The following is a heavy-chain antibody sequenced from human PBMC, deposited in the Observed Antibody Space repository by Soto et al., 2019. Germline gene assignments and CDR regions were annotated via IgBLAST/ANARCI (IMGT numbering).Heavy chain of an antibody. V-gene: IGHV1-18*01. Sequence: GSVKVSCKASGYTFTSYCISWVGQSPVQGLEWMGGISAFLGKTNYAQKLQGRVTMTTNTSTSTAYMELSSLRSEDTAVYYCAIGIGLRYFDWQFECWGQGTLVTVSS. CDR2: ISAFLGKT. J-gene: IGHJ4*02. D-gene: IGHD3-9*01. CDR1: GYTFTSYC. CDR3: AIGIGLRYFDWQFEC.